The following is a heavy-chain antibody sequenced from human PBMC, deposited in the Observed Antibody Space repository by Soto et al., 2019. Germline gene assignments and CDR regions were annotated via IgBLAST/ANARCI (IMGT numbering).Heavy chain of an antibody. CDR1: GDSVSSISAA. Sequence: PSQTLSLTCAISGDSVSSISAAWTWIRQSPSRGLEWLGRTYYRSEWKNDYAVSVKSRIDIKADTSRNQFSLQLRSVTPEDTAVYYCAREAWATLTNEFSYATEVWGQGTTVTVS. CDR3: AREAWATLTNEFSYATEV. J-gene: IGHJ6*02. V-gene: IGHV6-1*01. D-gene: IGHD1-1*01. CDR2: TYYRSEWKN.